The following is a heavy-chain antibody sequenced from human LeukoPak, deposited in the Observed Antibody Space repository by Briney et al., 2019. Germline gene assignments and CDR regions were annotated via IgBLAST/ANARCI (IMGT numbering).Heavy chain of an antibody. V-gene: IGHV4-59*08. J-gene: IGHJ4*02. Sequence: PSETLSLTCTASGGSISSYYWSWIRQPPGKGLEWIGYIYYSGSTNYNPSLKSRVTISVDTSKNQFSLKLSSVTAADTAVYYCARGGGQWLVPDYWGQGTLVTVSS. D-gene: IGHD6-19*01. CDR1: GGSISSYY. CDR2: IYYSGST. CDR3: ARGGGQWLVPDY.